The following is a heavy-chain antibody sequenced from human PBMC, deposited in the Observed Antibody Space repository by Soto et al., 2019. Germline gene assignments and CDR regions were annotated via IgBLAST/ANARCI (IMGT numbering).Heavy chain of an antibody. J-gene: IGHJ5*02. Sequence: QVQLVQSGAEVKKPGASVKVSCKSSGYTFTSYGIHWVRQAPGQRLEWLGWISAYNGNTNYAQKFHGRVTMTTDTSTNTAHMELRSLRSDDTAMYYCAREGSGSYQTHWFDPWGQGTLVIVSS. D-gene: IGHD3-10*01. CDR2: ISAYNGNT. V-gene: IGHV1-18*01. CDR1: GYTFTSYG. CDR3: AREGSGSYQTHWFDP.